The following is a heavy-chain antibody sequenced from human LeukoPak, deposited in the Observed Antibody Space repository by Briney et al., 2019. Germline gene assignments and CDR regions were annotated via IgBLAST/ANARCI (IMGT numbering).Heavy chain of an antibody. CDR1: GGSITNTNY. J-gene: IGHJ4*02. CDR2: VNLQGST. Sequence: SETLSLTCGVSGGSITNTNYWTWVRQPPGKGLEWIGEVNLQGSTNYNPSLMGRVAFAVDTSENHISLQLTSVTAADTAVYYCAREGGPYRPLDYSGQGTLVTVSS. CDR3: AREGGPYRPLDY. V-gene: IGHV4-4*02.